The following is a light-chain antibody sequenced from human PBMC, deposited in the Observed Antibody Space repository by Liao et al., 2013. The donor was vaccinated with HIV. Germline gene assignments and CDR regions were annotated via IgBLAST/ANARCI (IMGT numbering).Light chain of an antibody. CDR3: QSWDTSTGMV. V-gene: IGLV3-21*01. CDR1: NIGSKS. J-gene: IGLJ2*01. Sequence: SYELTQPPSVSVAPGKTARITCGGNNIGSKSVHWYQQKPGQAPVLVIYYDKDRPSVIPERFSGSNSGNTATLSISRVEAGDEADYYCQSWDTSTGMVFGGGTK. CDR2: YDK.